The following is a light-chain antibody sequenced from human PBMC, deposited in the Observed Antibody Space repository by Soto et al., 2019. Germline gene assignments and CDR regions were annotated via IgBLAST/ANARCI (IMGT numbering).Light chain of an antibody. Sequence: DIQMTQSPSSLSASVGDRVTITCQASQDIKKYLNWYQQKPGKAPKLLIYDASNLETGVPSRFSGGGSGTDFTFTISSLQPEDFATYYCQQYESLPLSFGGGNKVEIK. CDR3: QQYESLPLS. V-gene: IGKV1-33*01. CDR2: DAS. J-gene: IGKJ4*01. CDR1: QDIKKY.